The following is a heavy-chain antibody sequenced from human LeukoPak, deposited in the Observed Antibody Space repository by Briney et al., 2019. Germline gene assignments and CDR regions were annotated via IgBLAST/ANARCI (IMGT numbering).Heavy chain of an antibody. CDR2: ISSSSSYI. J-gene: IGHJ6*02. D-gene: IGHD3-22*01. Sequence: GGSLRLSCAASGFTFSSYGMNWVRQAPGKGLEWVSSISSSSSYIYYADSVKGRFTISRDNAKNSLYLQMNSLRAEDTAVYYCARHYYDSSGYSGDYYYYGMDVWGQGTTVTVSS. CDR1: GFTFSSYG. CDR3: ARHYYDSSGYSGDYYYYGMDV. V-gene: IGHV3-21*01.